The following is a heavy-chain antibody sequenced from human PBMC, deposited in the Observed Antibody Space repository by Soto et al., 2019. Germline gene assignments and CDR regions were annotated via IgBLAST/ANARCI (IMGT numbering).Heavy chain of an antibody. J-gene: IGHJ4*02. V-gene: IGHV4-61*01. D-gene: IGHD3-10*01. CDR2: MYSNGIT. CDR1: GGSVSSASYY. CDR3: ARGGLGSSALY. Sequence: SETLSLTCNVSGGSVSSASYYWSWIRQPPGKGLEWIGYMYSNGITNYNPSLKSRVTISVATSKNQFSLKLTSVTAADTAVYYCARGGLGSSALYWGQGTLVTVSS.